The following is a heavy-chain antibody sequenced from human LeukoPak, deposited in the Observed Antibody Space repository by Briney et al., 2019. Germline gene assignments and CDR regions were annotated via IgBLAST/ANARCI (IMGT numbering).Heavy chain of an antibody. CDR2: ISAYNGNT. CDR1: GYTFTSYG. V-gene: IGHV1-18*01. D-gene: IGHD6-6*01. J-gene: IGHJ1*01. CDR3: ARDRLEYSSSPGDFQH. Sequence: ASVKVSCKASGYTFTSYGISWVRQAPGQGLEWMGWISAYNGNTNYAQKLQGRVTMTTDTSTSTAYMELRSLRSDDTAVYYCARDRLEYSSSPGDFQHWGQGTLVTVSS.